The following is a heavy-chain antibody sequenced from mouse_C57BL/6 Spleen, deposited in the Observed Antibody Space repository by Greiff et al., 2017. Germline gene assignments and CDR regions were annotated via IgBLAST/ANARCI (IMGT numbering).Heavy chain of an antibody. J-gene: IGHJ4*01. V-gene: IGHV1-64*01. CDR2: IHPNSGST. CDR1: GYTFTSYW. D-gene: IGHD2-4*01. Sequence: QVQLQQPGAELVKPGASVKLSCKASGYTFTSYWMHWVKQRPGQGLEWIGMIHPNSGSTNYNEKFKSKATLTVDKSSSTAYMKSSSLTSEDSAVYYCARGYDYYYAMDYWGQGTSVTVSS. CDR3: ARGYDYYYAMDY.